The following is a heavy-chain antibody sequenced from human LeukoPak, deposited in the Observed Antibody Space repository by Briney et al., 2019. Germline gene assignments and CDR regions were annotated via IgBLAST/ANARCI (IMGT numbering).Heavy chain of an antibody. Sequence: SVKVSCKASGGTFSSYAISWVRQAPGQGLEWMGGIIPIFGTANYAQKFQGRVTITADESTSTAYMELSSLRSEDTAVYYCARGLTAAGTWGVDYWGQGTLVTVSS. CDR1: GGTFSSYA. CDR3: ARGLTAAGTWGVDY. V-gene: IGHV1-69*13. J-gene: IGHJ4*02. CDR2: IIPIFGTA. D-gene: IGHD6-13*01.